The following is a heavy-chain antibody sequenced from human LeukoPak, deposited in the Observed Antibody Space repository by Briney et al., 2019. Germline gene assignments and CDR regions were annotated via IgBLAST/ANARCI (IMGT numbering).Heavy chain of an antibody. V-gene: IGHV3-48*03. D-gene: IGHD4-11*01. J-gene: IGHJ4*02. Sequence: GGSLRLSCAASGFTFSSYEMNWVRQAPGKGLECVPYISSSGSTIYDADSVKGRFTISRDNAKNSLYLQMNSLRAEDTAVYYCARGSNSNYVFDYWGQGTLVTVSS. CDR3: ARGSNSNYVFDY. CDR1: GFTFSSYE. CDR2: ISSSGSTI.